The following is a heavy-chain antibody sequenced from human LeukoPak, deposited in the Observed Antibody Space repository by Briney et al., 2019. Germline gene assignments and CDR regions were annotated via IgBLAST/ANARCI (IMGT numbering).Heavy chain of an antibody. D-gene: IGHD3-22*01. CDR1: GGTFSSYA. Sequence: SVKVSCKASGGTFSSYAISWVRPAPGQGLEWMGRIIPILGIANYAQKFQGRVTITADKSTSTAYMELSSLRSEDTAVYYCARRLEDYYDSSGHDAFDIWGQGTMVTVSS. J-gene: IGHJ3*02. V-gene: IGHV1-69*04. CDR3: ARRLEDYYDSSGHDAFDI. CDR2: IIPILGIA.